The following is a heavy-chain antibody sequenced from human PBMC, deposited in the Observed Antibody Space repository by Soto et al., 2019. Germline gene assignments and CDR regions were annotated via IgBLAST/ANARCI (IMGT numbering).Heavy chain of an antibody. CDR3: AKDPGYLSFGRCSRVDY. Sequence: EVQLLESGGGLIQPGGSLRLSCAASGFTFNNYAMSWVRQAPGKGLEWVSVISGSGDGTYYADSVKGRFTISRDNSKNTLYLHMNSLKLEYTAVYYFAKDPGYLSFGRCSRVDYWGQGTLVTVSS. J-gene: IGHJ4*02. D-gene: IGHD2-15*01. V-gene: IGHV3-23*01. CDR1: GFTFNNYA. CDR2: ISGSGDGT.